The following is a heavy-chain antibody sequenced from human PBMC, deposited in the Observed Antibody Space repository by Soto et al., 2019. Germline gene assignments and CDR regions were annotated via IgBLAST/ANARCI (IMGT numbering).Heavy chain of an antibody. CDR1: GGTFSSYA. CDR3: ARHSCCSTPNYYYGMDV. D-gene: IGHD2-15*01. CDR2: IIPIFGTA. J-gene: IGHJ6*02. V-gene: IGHV1-69*13. Sequence: SVKVSCKASGGTFSSYAISWVRQAPGQGLEWMGGIIPIFGTANYAQKFQGRVTITADESTSTAYMELSSLRSEDTAVYYCARHSCCSTPNYYYGMDVWGQGTTVTVSS.